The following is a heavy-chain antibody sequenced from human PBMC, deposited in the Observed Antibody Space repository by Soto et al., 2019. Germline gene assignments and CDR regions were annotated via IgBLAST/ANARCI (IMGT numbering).Heavy chain of an antibody. D-gene: IGHD3-22*01. CDR2: ITSSGSAT. CDR3: ARDMENYYLSSWIADAMDV. V-gene: IGHV3-11*01. J-gene: IGHJ6*02. Sequence: GGSLRLSCTASGFTFNDYSMSWIRQAPGKGLEWLSYITSSGSATYYADSVKGRFTISRDNAKNSLFLQVNSLRPEDTAVYFCARDMENYYLSSWIADAMDVWGQGTTVNVSS. CDR1: GFTFNDYS.